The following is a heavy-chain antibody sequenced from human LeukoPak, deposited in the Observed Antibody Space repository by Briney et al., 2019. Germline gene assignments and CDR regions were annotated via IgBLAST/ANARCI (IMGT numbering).Heavy chain of an antibody. Sequence: PGGSLRLSCAASGFTFSNFAMSWVRRTPGKGLEWVSGIINSGDTLYGDSVKGRFTISRDNSKNTLYLEMNSLRAADTAIYYCAKMKGHPLPKYYMDVWGQGTTVTVSS. CDR1: GFTFSNFA. J-gene: IGHJ6*01. CDR3: AKMKGHPLPKYYMDV. V-gene: IGHV3-23*01. D-gene: IGHD1-26*01. CDR2: IINSGDT.